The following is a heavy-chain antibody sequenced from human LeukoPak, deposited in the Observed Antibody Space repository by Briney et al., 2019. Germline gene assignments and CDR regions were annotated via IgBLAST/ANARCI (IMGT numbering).Heavy chain of an antibody. J-gene: IGHJ5*02. V-gene: IGHV4-59*12. CDR3: AQGGTPNWFDP. D-gene: IGHD3-16*01. Sequence: SETLSLTCTVSGGSISSYYWSWIRQPAGKGLEWIGEIYQSGSTNYNPSLKSRVTISVDKSKNQFSLKLNSVTAADTAVYYCAQGGTPNWFDPWGQGTLVTVSS. CDR2: IYQSGST. CDR1: GGSISSYY.